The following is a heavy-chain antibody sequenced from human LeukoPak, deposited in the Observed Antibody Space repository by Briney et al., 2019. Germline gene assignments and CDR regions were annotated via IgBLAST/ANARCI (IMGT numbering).Heavy chain of an antibody. V-gene: IGHV3-21*01. D-gene: IGHD1-26*01. CDR1: GFTFNTYS. CDR3: ARDRRGIGKAFDI. Sequence: KPGGSLRLSCAASGFTFNTYSMNWVRQAPGEGLEWVSSISSSNSYIYYADSMKGRFTISRDNAKNSLYLQMNSLRAEDTAVYYCARDRRGIGKAFDIWGQGTMVTVSS. CDR2: ISSSNSYI. J-gene: IGHJ3*02.